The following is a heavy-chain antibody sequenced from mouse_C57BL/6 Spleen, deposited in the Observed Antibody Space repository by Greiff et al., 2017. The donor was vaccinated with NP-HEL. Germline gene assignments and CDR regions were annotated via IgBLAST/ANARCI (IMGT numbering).Heavy chain of an antibody. Sequence: DVMLVESGGGLVKPGGSLKLSCAASGFTFSSYAMSWVRQTPEKRLEWVATISDGGSYTYYPDNVKGRFTISRDNAKNNLYLQMSHLKSEDTAMYYCARDRDYYGSSYWYFDVGGTGTTVTVSS. CDR3: ARDRDYYGSSYWYFDV. CDR1: GFTFSSYA. D-gene: IGHD1-1*01. V-gene: IGHV5-4*01. J-gene: IGHJ1*03. CDR2: ISDGGSYT.